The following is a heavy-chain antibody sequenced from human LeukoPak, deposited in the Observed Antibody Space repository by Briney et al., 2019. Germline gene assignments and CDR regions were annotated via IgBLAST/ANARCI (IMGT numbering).Heavy chain of an antibody. V-gene: IGHV4-39*02. J-gene: IGHJ4*02. Sequence: PSETLSLTCTASGASISSSSSSWGWVRQPPGKGPEWIGSIYYSGLTYDNPSLKSRVSISVDPSKNHFSLKVSSVTAADTAVYYCASGTFDDYGDYDRGDYFDHWGQGTLVTVSS. CDR2: IYYSGLT. CDR3: ASGTFDDYGDYDRGDYFDH. D-gene: IGHD4-17*01. CDR1: GASISSSSSS.